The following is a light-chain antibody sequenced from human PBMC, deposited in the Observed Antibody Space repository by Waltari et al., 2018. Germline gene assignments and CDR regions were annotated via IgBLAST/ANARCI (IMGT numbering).Light chain of an antibody. CDR2: SAS. J-gene: IGKJ1*01. CDR1: PSIGHY. Sequence: TQSPSSLSAAVGDRVSSTCRASPSIGHYLNWYQQKPGKAPKLLIYSASSLQSGVPSRFSGSGSGTDFTLTITSLQPEDFAIYYCQETYSSPPSTFGQGTKVESK. V-gene: IGKV1-39*01. CDR3: QETYSSPPST.